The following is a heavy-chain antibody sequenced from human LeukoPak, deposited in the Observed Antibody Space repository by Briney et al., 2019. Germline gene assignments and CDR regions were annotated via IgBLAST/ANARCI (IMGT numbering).Heavy chain of an antibody. D-gene: IGHD6-13*01. CDR2: ISGSGGST. J-gene: IGHJ4*02. CDR1: GFTFSSYA. V-gene: IGHV3-23*01. CDR3: AKDRYSSSWYFDY. Sequence: GGSLRLSCAASGFTFSSYAMSWVRQAPGKGLKWVSAISGSGGSTYYADSVKGRFTISRDNSKYTLYLQMNSLRAEDTAVYYCAKDRYSSSWYFDYWGQGTLVTVSS.